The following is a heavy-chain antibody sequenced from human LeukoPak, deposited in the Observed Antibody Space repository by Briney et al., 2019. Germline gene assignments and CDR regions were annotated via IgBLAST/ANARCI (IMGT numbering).Heavy chain of an antibody. CDR2: MYYSGST. J-gene: IGHJ6*03. CDR1: GGSISSNSYC. V-gene: IGHV4-39*01. CDR3: ARHRGYYYYYMDV. Sequence: SETLSLTCTVSGGSISSNSYCWGWIRQPPGKGLEWIGSMYYSGSTYYNPSLKSRVTISVDTSKNQFSLKLSSVTAADTAVYYCARHRGYYYYYMDVWGKGTTVTISS.